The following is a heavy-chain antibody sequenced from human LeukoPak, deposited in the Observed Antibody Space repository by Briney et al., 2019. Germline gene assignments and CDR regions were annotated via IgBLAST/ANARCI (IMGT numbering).Heavy chain of an antibody. CDR1: GDSISSYY. J-gene: IGHJ6*03. V-gene: IGHV4-59*01. CDR2: IYYSGST. CDR3: ARGLYGSGVLGYYYYMDV. D-gene: IGHD3-10*01. Sequence: SETLSLTCTVSGDSISSYYWSWIRQPPGKGLECIGNIYYSGSTNYNPSLKSRVTISIDTSKNQFSLKLSSVTAADTAVYYCARGLYGSGVLGYYYYMDVWGKGTTVTVSS.